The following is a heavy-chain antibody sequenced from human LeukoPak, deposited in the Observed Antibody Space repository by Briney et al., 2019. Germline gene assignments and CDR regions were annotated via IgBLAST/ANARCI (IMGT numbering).Heavy chain of an antibody. CDR1: GFTFSSYA. CDR2: ISGSGGST. Sequence: GGSLRLSCAASGFTFSSYAMSWVRQAPGKGLEWVSAISGSGGSTYYADSVKGRFTISRDNSKNTLYLQMNSLKTEDTAAYYCTTKYSYGSAHGYWGQGTLVTVSS. V-gene: IGHV3-23*01. CDR3: TTKYSYGSAHGY. D-gene: IGHD5-18*01. J-gene: IGHJ4*02.